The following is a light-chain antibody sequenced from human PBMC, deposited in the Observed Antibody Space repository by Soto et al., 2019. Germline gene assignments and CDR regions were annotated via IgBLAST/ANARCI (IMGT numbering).Light chain of an antibody. CDR2: SAS. CDR3: QQSFSNLWT. Sequence: DIQMTQSPSSLSASVGDTFIITCLAVQSISIYSNWYQQKPGKAPRLLIYSASILQSGVPSRFSGSGSGTDFTLTISGLQPEDFETYYCQQSFSNLWTFGQGTKVDIK. V-gene: IGKV1-39*01. J-gene: IGKJ1*01. CDR1: QSISIY.